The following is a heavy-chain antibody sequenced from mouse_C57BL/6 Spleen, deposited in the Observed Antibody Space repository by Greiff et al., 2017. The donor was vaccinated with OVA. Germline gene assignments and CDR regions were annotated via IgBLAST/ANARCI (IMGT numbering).Heavy chain of an antibody. V-gene: IGHV10-1*01. J-gene: IGHJ4*01. D-gene: IGHD2-5*01. CDR2: IRSKSNNYAT. Sequence: EVQGVESGGGLVQPKGSLKLSCAASGFSFNTYAMNWVRQAPGKGLEWVARIRSKSNNYATYYADSVKDRFTISRDDSESMLYLQMNNLKTEDTAMYYCVRISKNYAMDYWGQGTSVTVSS. CDR3: VRISKNYAMDY. CDR1: GFSFNTYA.